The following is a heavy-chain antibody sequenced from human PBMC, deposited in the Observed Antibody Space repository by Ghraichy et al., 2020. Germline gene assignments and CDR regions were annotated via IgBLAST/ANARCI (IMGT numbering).Heavy chain of an antibody. V-gene: IGHV3-23*01. CDR1: GFTFNNYA. CDR2: ISGSGGRT. CDR3: AKGIDSSGYYPFDY. Sequence: ESLNISCAASGFTFNNYAMSWVRQAPGKGLEWVSGISGSGGRTYHVDSVKGRCTISRDNSKNTLYLQMNSLRAEDTAVYYCAKGIDSSGYYPFDYWGQGTLLTVSS. J-gene: IGHJ4*02. D-gene: IGHD3-22*01.